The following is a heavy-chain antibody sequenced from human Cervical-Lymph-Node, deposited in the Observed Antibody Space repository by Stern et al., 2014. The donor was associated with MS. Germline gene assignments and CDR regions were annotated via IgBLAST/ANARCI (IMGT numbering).Heavy chain of an antibody. Sequence: DQLVESGGTLVKPGGSLRLSCAASGFTFSDYYMSWIRQAPGKGLEWVSYISRTDSTRYYADSVKGRFPISRDNAANSVFLQINSLRAEDTAVYYCARVIGVIRGYYGMDVWGRGTTVTVSS. D-gene: IGHD2-21*01. J-gene: IGHJ6*02. CDR3: ARVIGVIRGYYGMDV. V-gene: IGHV3-11*01. CDR2: ISRTDSTR. CDR1: GFTFSDYY.